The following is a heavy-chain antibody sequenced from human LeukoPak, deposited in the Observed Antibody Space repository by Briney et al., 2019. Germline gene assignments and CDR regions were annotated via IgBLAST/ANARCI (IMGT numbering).Heavy chain of an antibody. Sequence: GGSLRLSCAASGFSFYNFAMSWVRQAPGRGLEWVSVISGDGGVTTKYAASVKGRFTISRDDSKNTVYLEMKTLRAEDTAIYYCAKRPDRNVAGPHHMDVWGKGTTVTISS. CDR1: GFSFYNFA. J-gene: IGHJ6*03. D-gene: IGHD1-14*01. V-gene: IGHV3-23*01. CDR2: ISGDGGVTT. CDR3: AKRPDRNVAGPHHMDV.